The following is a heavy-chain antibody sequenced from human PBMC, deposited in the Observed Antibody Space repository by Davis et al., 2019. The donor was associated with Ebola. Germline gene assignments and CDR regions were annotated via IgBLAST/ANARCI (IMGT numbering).Heavy chain of an antibody. Sequence: GGSLRLSCAASGFTFSSYWMSWVRQAPGKGLEWVANIKQDGSEKYYVDSVKGRFTISRDNGKNTLYLQMNSLRGDDTALYYCSMDLSGARDYWGQGTLVTVSS. J-gene: IGHJ4*02. CDR1: GFTFSSYW. V-gene: IGHV3-7*04. CDR3: SMDLSGARDY. CDR2: IKQDGSEK. D-gene: IGHD1-26*01.